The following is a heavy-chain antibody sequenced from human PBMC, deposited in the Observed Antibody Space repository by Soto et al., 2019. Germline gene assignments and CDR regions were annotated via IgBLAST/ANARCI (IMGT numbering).Heavy chain of an antibody. CDR3: ARHPTGHFIEY. CDR2: ISGYNGNT. V-gene: IGHV1-18*01. CDR1: GYTFTSYG. J-gene: IGHJ4*02. Sequence: QVQLVQSGAEVKKPGASVKVSCKTSGYTFTSYGVAWVRQAPGQGLEWMGWISGYNGNTNYAQKFQGRVTMTTDTSTSTAYMELRSLRSDDTAVYYCARHPTGHFIEYWGQGTLVTVSS. D-gene: IGHD1-1*01.